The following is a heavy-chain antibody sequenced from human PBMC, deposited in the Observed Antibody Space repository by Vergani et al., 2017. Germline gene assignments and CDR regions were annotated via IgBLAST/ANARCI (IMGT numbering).Heavy chain of an antibody. CDR1: GYTFTNYA. D-gene: IGHD2-15*01. Sequence: QVQLVQSGSEVKKPGASVKVSCRASGYTFTNYALNWVRQAPGQGLEWMGWINTNSGNPTYAQGFKGRFFFSLDSSVSTSYLQINSLQPEETAVYYFVRTRSGSCTGGSCISGWFGPWGQGTLVTVSS. CDR2: INTNSGNP. J-gene: IGHJ5*02. V-gene: IGHV7-4-1*02. CDR3: VRTRSGSCTGGSCISGWFGP.